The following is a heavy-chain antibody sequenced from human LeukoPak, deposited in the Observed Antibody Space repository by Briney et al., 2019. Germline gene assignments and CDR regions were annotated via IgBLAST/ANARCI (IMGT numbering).Heavy chain of an antibody. CDR2: IIPIIGTA. CDR3: ATSSDGMTATTFDI. CDR1: GGTFTNYV. D-gene: IGHD1-20*01. V-gene: IGHV1-69*13. Sequence: SVKVSCNASGGTFTNYVLSWVRQAPGQGLEWMGGIIPIIGTANYAQKFQGRGTITVDESTSTAYLEVSTLRSEDTALYYCATSSDGMTATTFDIWGQGTMVSVSS. J-gene: IGHJ3*02.